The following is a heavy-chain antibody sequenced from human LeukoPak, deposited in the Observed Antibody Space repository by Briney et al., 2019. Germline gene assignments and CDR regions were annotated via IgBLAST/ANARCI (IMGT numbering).Heavy chain of an antibody. Sequence: GGSLRLSCAASGFTFSSYAMSWVRQAPGKGLEWVSVIYREGSTYYADSLKDGFTISRDNSKNTLYLQMNSLRAEDTAVYYCAGGLTYWGQGTLVTVSS. CDR2: IYREGST. CDR3: AGGLTY. CDR1: GFTFSSYA. J-gene: IGHJ4*02. V-gene: IGHV3-66*01. D-gene: IGHD3-16*01.